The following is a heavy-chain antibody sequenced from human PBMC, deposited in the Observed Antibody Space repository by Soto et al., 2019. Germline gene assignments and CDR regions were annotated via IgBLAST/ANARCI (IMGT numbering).Heavy chain of an antibody. V-gene: IGHV4-39*01. Sequence: QVQLQQSGPGLLKPSETLSLTCTVSGGSISSPSYNWGWVRQPPGKGPEWIGSFFYGGRTHYSPALASRLSISVDTVRSQVSLILTSVTAADTAVYYCATVASTHFESWGQGALVVVSS. D-gene: IGHD1-1*01. CDR3: ATVASTHFES. CDR1: GGSISSPSYN. CDR2: FFYGGRT. J-gene: IGHJ4*02.